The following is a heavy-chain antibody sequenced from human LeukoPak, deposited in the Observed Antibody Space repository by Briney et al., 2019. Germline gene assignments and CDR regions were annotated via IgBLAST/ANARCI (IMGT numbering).Heavy chain of an antibody. CDR2: ISAYNGNT. J-gene: IGHJ4*02. CDR1: GYTFTNYV. CDR3: AREHIFERSRVDY. V-gene: IGHV1-18*04. D-gene: IGHD2-21*01. Sequence: GASVKVSCKASGYTFTNYVINWVRQAPGQGLEWVGWISAYNGNTNYTQKFQGRLTITMDTSTSTAYMELWSLRSDDTAVYFCAREHIFERSRVDYWGQGTLVTVSS.